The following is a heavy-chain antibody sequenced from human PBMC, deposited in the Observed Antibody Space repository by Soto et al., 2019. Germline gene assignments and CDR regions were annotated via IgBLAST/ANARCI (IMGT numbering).Heavy chain of an antibody. Sequence: GGSLRLSCAASGFTFSSFWMHWVRQAPGKGLVWVSRISSDGRSTSYADSVKGRFTISRDNAKNTLYLQMNSLRAEDTAVYYCATQKGGAVYWGQGTLVTVS. CDR3: ATQKGGAVY. CDR2: ISSDGRST. V-gene: IGHV3-74*01. D-gene: IGHD6-19*01. CDR1: GFTFSSFW. J-gene: IGHJ4*02.